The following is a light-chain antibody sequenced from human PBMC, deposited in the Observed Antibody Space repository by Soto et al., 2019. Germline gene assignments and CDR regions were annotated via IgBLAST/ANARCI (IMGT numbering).Light chain of an antibody. CDR2: EAC. CDR1: TSIISC. CDR3: EQYNSYSPDT. V-gene: IGKV1-5*01. Sequence: DIQMTQSPSTLSASVGDRVTITCLASTSIISCVSWYQQKPGKAPKLLLYEACSLESGVTSRFSGSGSGTEFNLAVSSLQPEDFTTSYCEQYNSYSPDTFGQGTMLEIK. J-gene: IGKJ2*01.